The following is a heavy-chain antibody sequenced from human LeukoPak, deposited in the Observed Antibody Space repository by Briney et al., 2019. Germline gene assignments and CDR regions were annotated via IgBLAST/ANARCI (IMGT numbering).Heavy chain of an antibody. V-gene: IGHV5-51*01. CDR2: IYPGDSDT. CDR1: GYSFTSYW. Sequence: KVGASLQISCKGSGYSFTSYWIGWVRQMPGKGLEWMGIIYPGDSDTRYSPSFQGQVTISADKSISTAYLQWSSLKASDTAMYYCARSARRYYYYYGMDVWGQGTTVTVSS. J-gene: IGHJ6*02. CDR3: ARSARRYYYYYGMDV.